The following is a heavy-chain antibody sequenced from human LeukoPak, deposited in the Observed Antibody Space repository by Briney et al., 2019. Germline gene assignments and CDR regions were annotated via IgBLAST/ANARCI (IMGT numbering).Heavy chain of an antibody. CDR2: VIPNSGNT. CDR3: ARGDYGDTGTAFDI. D-gene: IGHD4-17*01. V-gene: IGHV1-8*03. Sequence: ASVTVSCTASVYIFNDYDIHWVRQASGQGFEWLGWVIPNSGNTAYAQNFQDRVTITRNSSTDTAYLELSSLRSEDTAVYYCARGDYGDTGTAFDIWGHGTMVIVSS. J-gene: IGHJ3*02. CDR1: VYIFNDYD.